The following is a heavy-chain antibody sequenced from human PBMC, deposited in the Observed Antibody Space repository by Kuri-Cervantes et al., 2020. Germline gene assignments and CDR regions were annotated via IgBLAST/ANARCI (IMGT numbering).Heavy chain of an antibody. CDR1: GFTFSSYD. J-gene: IGHJ4*02. V-gene: IGHV3-13*01. CDR3: ARGLFGDYYDSDEKNY. CDR2: IGTAGDT. D-gene: IGHD3-22*01. Sequence: GESLKISCAASGFTFSSYDMHWVRQATGKGLEWVSAIGTAGDTYYPGSVKGRFTISRENAKNSLYLQMNSLRAEDTAVYYCARGLFGDYYDSDEKNYWGQGTLVTVSS.